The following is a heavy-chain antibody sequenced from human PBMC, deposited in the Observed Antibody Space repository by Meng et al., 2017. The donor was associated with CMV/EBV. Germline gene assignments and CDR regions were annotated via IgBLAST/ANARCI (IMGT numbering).Heavy chain of an antibody. Sequence: SETLSLTCSASGGSISNYYWSWIRQSPGKGLEWIGYVHSSGTTNYNGSLKSRVTIALDTSKNQFSLKLSSLTAADTAIYYCARGGWVQPFDYWGQGTLVTVSS. J-gene: IGHJ4*02. CDR1: GGSISNYY. CDR2: VHSSGTT. CDR3: ARGGWVQPFDY. V-gene: IGHV4-59*01. D-gene: IGHD1-1*01.